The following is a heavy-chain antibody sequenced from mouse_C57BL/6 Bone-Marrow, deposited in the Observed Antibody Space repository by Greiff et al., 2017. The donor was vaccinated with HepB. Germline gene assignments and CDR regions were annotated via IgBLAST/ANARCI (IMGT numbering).Heavy chain of an antibody. Sequence: VQLQQPGAELVMPGASVKLSCKASGYTFTSYWMHWVKQRPGQGLEWIGEIDPSDSYTNYNQKFKGKSTLTVDKSSSTAYMQLSSLTSEDSAVYYCAREVLGLGYWGQGTTLTGSS. CDR3: AREVLGLGY. CDR1: GYTFTSYW. J-gene: IGHJ2*01. D-gene: IGHD4-1*01. CDR2: IDPSDSYT. V-gene: IGHV1-69*01.